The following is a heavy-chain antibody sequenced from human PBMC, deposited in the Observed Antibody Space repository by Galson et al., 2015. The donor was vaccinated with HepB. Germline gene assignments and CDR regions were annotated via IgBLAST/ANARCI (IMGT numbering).Heavy chain of an antibody. J-gene: IGHJ4*02. V-gene: IGHV1-18*04. CDR1: GYTFTSNG. CDR2: ISTNSGNT. Sequence: SVKVSCKASGYTFTSNGISWVRQAPGRGLEWLGWISTNSGNTNYAQKLLDRVTMTTDTSASTAYMELRSLRSDDTAMYYCATDIYHRLDQWGQGTLVTVSS. D-gene: IGHD2/OR15-2a*01. CDR3: ATDIYHRLDQ.